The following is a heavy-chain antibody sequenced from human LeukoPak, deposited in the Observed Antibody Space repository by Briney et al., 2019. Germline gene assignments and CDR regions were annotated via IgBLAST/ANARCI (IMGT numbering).Heavy chain of an antibody. J-gene: IGHJ6*02. CDR2: MNPNSGNT. CDR1: GYTFTSYD. V-gene: IGHV1-8*01. D-gene: IGHD6-13*01. Sequence: GASVKVSCKASGYTFTSYDINWVRQATGQGLEWMGWMNPNSGNTGYAQKFQGRVTMTRNTSISTAYMELSSLRSEDTAVYYCARLYSSSWYINRYYYYYGMDVWGQGTTVTVSS. CDR3: ARLYSSSWYINRYYYYYGMDV.